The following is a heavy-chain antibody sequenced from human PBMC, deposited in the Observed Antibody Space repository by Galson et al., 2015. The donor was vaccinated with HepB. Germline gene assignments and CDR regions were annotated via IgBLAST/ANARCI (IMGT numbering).Heavy chain of an antibody. Sequence: SLRLSCAASGFTFSSYGMHWVRQAPGKGLEWVAVIWYDGSTKYYADSVKGRFTISRDNSKNTLYLQMNSLRAEDTAVYYCARGASPYYYGSGSYNWFDPWGQGTLVTVSS. CDR3: ARGASPYYYGSGSYNWFDP. V-gene: IGHV3-33*08. CDR1: GFTFSSYG. D-gene: IGHD3-10*01. CDR2: IWYDGSTK. J-gene: IGHJ5*02.